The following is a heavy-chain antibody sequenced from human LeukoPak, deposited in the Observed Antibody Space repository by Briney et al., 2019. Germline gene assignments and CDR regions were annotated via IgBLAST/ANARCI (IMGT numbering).Heavy chain of an antibody. J-gene: IGHJ6*02. V-gene: IGHV1-18*04. CDR1: GYTFTSYY. CDR2: ISAYNGNT. D-gene: IGHD2-15*01. Sequence: ASVKFSCKASGYTFTSYYMHWVRQAPGQGLEWMGWISAYNGNTKYAQKLEGRVTMTTDTSTSTAYMELKSLRSDDTAMYYCARGAATVFHNYHGMDAWGQGTTVTVSS. CDR3: ARGAATVFHNYHGMDA.